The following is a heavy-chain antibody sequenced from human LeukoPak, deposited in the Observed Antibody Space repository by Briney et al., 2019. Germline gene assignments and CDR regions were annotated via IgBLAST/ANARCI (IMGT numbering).Heavy chain of an antibody. CDR2: ITWGATDT. D-gene: IGHD5-24*01. CDR3: AKDVSIRRGHNFDASDV. J-gene: IGHJ3*01. Sequence: GGSLRLSCSASGFKFPDSAMHWVRQPPGKGLEWIALITWGATDTYYADSVRGRFTVSRDDSSSTLYLQMNSLRSEDTALYFCAKDVSIRRGHNFDASDVWGLGTMVIVSS. CDR1: GFKFPDSA. V-gene: IGHV3-43*01.